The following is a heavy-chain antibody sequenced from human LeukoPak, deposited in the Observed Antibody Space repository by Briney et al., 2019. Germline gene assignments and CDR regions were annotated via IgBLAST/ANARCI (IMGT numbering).Heavy chain of an antibody. CDR2: ISSSGSTI. D-gene: IGHD2-2*01. V-gene: IGHV3-48*03. Sequence: GGSLRLACAASGFTFSSYEMNWVRQAPGKGLEWVSYISSSGSTIYYADSVKGRFTISRDNAKNSLYLQMNSLRAEDTAVYYCARGYCSSTSCFGSFWYWGQGTLVAVSS. CDR1: GFTFSSYE. J-gene: IGHJ4*02. CDR3: ARGYCSSTSCFGSFWY.